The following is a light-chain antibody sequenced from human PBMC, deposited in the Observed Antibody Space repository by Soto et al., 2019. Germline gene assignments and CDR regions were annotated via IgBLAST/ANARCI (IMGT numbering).Light chain of an antibody. J-gene: IGKJ1*01. V-gene: IGKV1-39*01. Sequence: DIQMTQSPSSLSASVGERVSITCRASQSISTYLNWYQQKPGKAPNLLIYGASSLQSGVPSRFSGSGSGTDFTLTISRLQPDDVATYYCLQYSSHSWTFGQGTKVDIK. CDR2: GAS. CDR1: QSISTY. CDR3: LQYSSHSWT.